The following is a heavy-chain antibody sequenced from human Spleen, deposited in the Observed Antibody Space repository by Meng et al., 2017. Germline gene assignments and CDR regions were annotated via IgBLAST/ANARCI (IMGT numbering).Heavy chain of an antibody. CDR2: ISTSGNTI. D-gene: IGHD2-21*01. Sequence: QVQLVEAGGGVVKPGGSRRRPRAASGFTFRDYYMSWIRQAPGKGLEWISYISTSGNTIYYTDSVKGRFAISRDNAKNSLYLQMSSLRAEDTAVYYCAKDVGGMIDSLFEYWGQGTLVTVSS. V-gene: IGHV3-11*01. CDR3: AKDVGGMIDSLFEY. CDR1: GFTFRDYY. J-gene: IGHJ4*02.